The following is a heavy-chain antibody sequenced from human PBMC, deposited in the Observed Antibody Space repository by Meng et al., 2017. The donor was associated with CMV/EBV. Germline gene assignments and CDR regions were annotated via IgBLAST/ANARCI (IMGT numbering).Heavy chain of an antibody. J-gene: IGHJ4*02. V-gene: IGHV4-34*01. CDR3: ARGGGGEWELLHYFDY. CDR1: GGSFSGYY. CDR2: INHSGST. D-gene: IGHD1-26*01. Sequence: QVQLQEWGAGVFKPSETLSLTCAVYGGSFSGYYGSWIRQPPGKGLEWIGEINHSGSTNYNPSLKSRVTISVDTSKNQFSLKLSSVTAADTAVYYCARGGGGEWELLHYFDYWGQGTLVTVSS.